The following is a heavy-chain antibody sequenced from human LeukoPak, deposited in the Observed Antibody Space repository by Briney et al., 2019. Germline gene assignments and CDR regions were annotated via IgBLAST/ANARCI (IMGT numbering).Heavy chain of an antibody. CDR2: ISYDGSNK. J-gene: IGHJ4*02. D-gene: IGHD3-3*01. V-gene: IGHV3-30*04. CDR1: GFTFSSYA. Sequence: PGRSLRLSYAASGFTFSSYAMHWVRQAPGKGLEWVAVISYDGSNKYYADSVKGRFTISRDNSKNTLYLQMNSLRAEDTAVYYCARDPSYYDFWSGYYTNWGQGTLVTVSS. CDR3: ARDPSYYDFWSGYYTN.